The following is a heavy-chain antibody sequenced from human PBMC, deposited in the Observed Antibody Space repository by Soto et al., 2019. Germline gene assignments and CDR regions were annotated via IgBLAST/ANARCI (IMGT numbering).Heavy chain of an antibody. V-gene: IGHV4-31*03. J-gene: IGHJ4*02. CDR2: IYYSGST. CDR3: ARAPKYYYDSSGYYPSDY. CDR1: GGSISSGGYY. Sequence: QVQLQESGPGLVKPSQTLSLTCTVSGGSISSGGYYWSWIRQHPGKGLEWIGYIYYSGSTYYNPSLKSRVTISVDTSKNQFSLKLSSVTAADTAVYYCARAPKYYYDSSGYYPSDYWGQGTLVTVSS. D-gene: IGHD3-22*01.